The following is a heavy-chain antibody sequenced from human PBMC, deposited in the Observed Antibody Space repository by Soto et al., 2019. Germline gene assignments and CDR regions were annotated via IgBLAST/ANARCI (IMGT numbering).Heavy chain of an antibody. CDR2: IIPIFGTA. Sequence: QVQLVQSGAEVKKPGSSVKVSCKASGGTFSSYAISWVRQAPGQGLEWMGGIIPIFGTANYAQKFQGRVTSTADESTSTAYMELRSLRSEDTAVYYCARASDDRRPRMVAGFDYWGQGTLVTVSS. J-gene: IGHJ4*02. CDR1: GGTFSSYA. D-gene: IGHD2-8*01. V-gene: IGHV1-69*01. CDR3: ARASDDRRPRMVAGFDY.